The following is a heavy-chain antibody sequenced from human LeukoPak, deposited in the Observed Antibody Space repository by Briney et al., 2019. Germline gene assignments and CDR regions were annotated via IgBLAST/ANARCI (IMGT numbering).Heavy chain of an antibody. J-gene: IGHJ5*02. CDR3: ARAVAAAVDWFDP. CDR1: GYTFTGYY. V-gene: IGHV1-2*02. D-gene: IGHD6-13*01. Sequence: GASVKVSCKASGYTFTGYYMHWVRQAPGQGLEWMGWINPNSGGTNYAQKLQGRVTMTTDTSTSTAYMELSSLRSEDTAVYYCARAVAAAVDWFDPWGQGTLVTVSS. CDR2: INPNSGGT.